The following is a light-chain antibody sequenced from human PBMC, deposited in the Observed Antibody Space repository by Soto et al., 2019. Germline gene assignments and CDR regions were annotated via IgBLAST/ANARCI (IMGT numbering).Light chain of an antibody. J-gene: IGLJ2*01. CDR1: SSNIGAGYD. CDR3: QSYDSSLSAV. Sequence: QSVLTQPPSVSGAPGQRDTISCTGSSSNIGAGYDVHWYQQLPGTAPKLLIYGSSNRPSGVPDRFSGSKSGTSASLAITGLQVEDEADYYCQSYDSSLSAVFGGGTKLTVL. V-gene: IGLV1-40*01. CDR2: GSS.